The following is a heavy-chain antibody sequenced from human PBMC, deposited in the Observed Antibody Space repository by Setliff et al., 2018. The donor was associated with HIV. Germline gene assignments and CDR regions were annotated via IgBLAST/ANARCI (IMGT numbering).Heavy chain of an antibody. CDR1: GFTFDDYT. J-gene: IGHJ4*02. CDR3: AKGRLPRIVATYYFDY. D-gene: IGHD5-12*01. V-gene: IGHV3-43*01. CDR2: ISWDGGST. Sequence: PGGSLRLSCAASGFTFDDYTMHWVRQAPGKGLEWVSLISWDGGSTYYADSVKGRFTISRDNSKNSLYLQMNSLRTEYTALYYCAKGRLPRIVATYYFDYWGQGTLVTVSS.